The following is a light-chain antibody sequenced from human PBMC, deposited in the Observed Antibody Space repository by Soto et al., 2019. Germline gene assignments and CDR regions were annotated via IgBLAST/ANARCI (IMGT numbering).Light chain of an antibody. V-gene: IGLV2-14*01. J-gene: IGLJ2*01. Sequence: QSALTQPASVSGSPGQSITISCTGTGSDVGGYNYVSWYQHHPGKAPKLMIYEVTNRPSGVSSRFSGSKSGNTASLTISGLQAEDEADYYCSSYTSSDTLVFGGGTQLTVL. CDR1: GSDVGGYNY. CDR2: EVT. CDR3: SSYTSSDTLV.